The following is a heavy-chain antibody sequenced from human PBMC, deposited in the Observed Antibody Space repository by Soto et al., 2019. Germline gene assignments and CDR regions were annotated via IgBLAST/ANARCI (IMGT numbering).Heavy chain of an antibody. D-gene: IGHD6-19*01. J-gene: IGHJ4*02. V-gene: IGHV1-46*01. CDR1: GYTFTSYY. CDR3: ARGTWDSSGWYTFPFVY. CDR2: INPLSGST. Sequence: ASVKVSCKASGYTFTSYYIHWVRQAPGQGLEWMGIINPLSGSTAYAQKFQGRVTLTRDTSTSTVSMELNSLRSEGTAVYHCARGTWDSSGWYTFPFVYWGQGTVVTVS.